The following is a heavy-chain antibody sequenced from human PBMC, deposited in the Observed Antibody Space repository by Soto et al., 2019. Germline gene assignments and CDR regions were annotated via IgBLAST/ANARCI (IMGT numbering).Heavy chain of an antibody. J-gene: IGHJ6*02. D-gene: IGHD2-15*01. CDR1: GGTFSTYA. CDR2: VIPIFGTP. V-gene: IGHV1-69*01. CDR3: ARSQGGSSSLDIYYYYYYGMDV. Sequence: QVQLVQSGAEVKKPGSSVKVSCKAPGGTFSTYAISWVRQAPGQGLEWMGGVIPIFGTPKYAQKFQGRVTMTADEYTSTGYMELRRLRSEETAVYYCARSQGGSSSLDIYYYYYYGMDVWGQGTTVTVSS.